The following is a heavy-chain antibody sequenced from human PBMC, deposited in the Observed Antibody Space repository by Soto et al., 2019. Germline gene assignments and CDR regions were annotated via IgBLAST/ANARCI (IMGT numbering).Heavy chain of an antibody. Sequence: ASVKVSCKTSGYTFTSYGISWVRQAPGQGLECMGWISTFNGNAHYAQNLQDRVTMTIDTSTNTAYLELTGLRSDDTGVYYCARLNGYSTGWFATWGQGTLVTVSS. J-gene: IGHJ5*02. CDR3: ARLNGYSTGWFAT. D-gene: IGHD2-8*02. CDR1: GYTFTSYG. CDR2: ISTFNGNA. V-gene: IGHV1-18*04.